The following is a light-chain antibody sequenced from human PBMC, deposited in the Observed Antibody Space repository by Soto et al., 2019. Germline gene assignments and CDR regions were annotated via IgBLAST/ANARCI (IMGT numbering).Light chain of an antibody. V-gene: IGKV1-39*01. J-gene: IGKJ1*01. CDR1: QSISSY. CDR3: QQSYSTPRT. Sequence: DTQKKQSPSSLSAAVGDRVTITCRASQSISSYLNWYQQKPGKAPKLLIYAASSLQSGVPSRFSGSGSGTDFTLTISSLQPEDFATYYCQQSYSTPRTFGQGTKVDIK. CDR2: AAS.